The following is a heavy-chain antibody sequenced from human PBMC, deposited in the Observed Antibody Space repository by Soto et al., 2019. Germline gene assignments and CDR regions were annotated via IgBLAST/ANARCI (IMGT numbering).Heavy chain of an antibody. J-gene: IGHJ4*02. CDR2: ITSNGGST. D-gene: IGHD3-22*01. CDR1: GFTFSSYA. Sequence: EVQLVQSGGDLVQPGGSLRVSCAASGFTFSSYAMHWVRQAPGKGLEYVSAITSNGGSTYYANSVKGRFTIYRDNSKNTLYLQMGSLRPEDMAVYYCVRRRDSSGYDYWGQGTLVTVSS. V-gene: IGHV3-64*01. CDR3: VRRRDSSGYDY.